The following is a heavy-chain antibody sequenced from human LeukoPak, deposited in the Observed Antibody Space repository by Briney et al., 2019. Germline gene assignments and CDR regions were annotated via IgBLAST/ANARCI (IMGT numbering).Heavy chain of an antibody. CDR2: IRPDGNEI. Sequence: PGGSLRLSCAASGFTFSSYWLSWVRQAPGRRLEWLANIRPDGNEIYSLDSVRGRFTISRDNAKNSLYLQMNGLRAEDSAVYFCARVGVGFSDLFDSWGQGTLVTVSS. CDR1: GFTFSSYW. J-gene: IGHJ4*02. D-gene: IGHD1-26*01. CDR3: ARVGVGFSDLFDS. V-gene: IGHV3-7*04.